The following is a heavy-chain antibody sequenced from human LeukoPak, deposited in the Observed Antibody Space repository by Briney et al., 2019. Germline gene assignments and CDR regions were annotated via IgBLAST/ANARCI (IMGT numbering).Heavy chain of an antibody. Sequence: SETLSLTCTVSGDSISSGESYWSWIRQPPGEGLEWIGYIYFGVSTSYNPSLQSRVTMSGDASKNQFSLKLSSVTAADTAVYYCAGCGYRSGGRYAFDIWAKAPWSPSLQ. V-gene: IGHV4-30-4*01. J-gene: IGHJ3*02. CDR2: IYFGVST. D-gene: IGHD5-18*01. CDR1: GDSISSGESY. CDR3: AGCGYRSGGRYAFDI.